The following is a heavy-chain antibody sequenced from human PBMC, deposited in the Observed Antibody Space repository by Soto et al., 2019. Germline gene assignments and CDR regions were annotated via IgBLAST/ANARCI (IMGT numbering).Heavy chain of an antibody. J-gene: IGHJ4*02. D-gene: IGHD6-19*01. CDR2: ISYDGSNK. CDR3: ARTVAVAGKEGYYFDY. CDR1: GFTFSSYA. V-gene: IGHV3-30-3*01. Sequence: GGSLRLSCAASGFTFSSYAMHWVRQAPGKGLEWVAVISYDGSNKYYADSVKGRFTISRDNSKNTLYLQMNSLRAEDTAVYYCARTVAVAGKEGYYFDYWGQGTLVTVSS.